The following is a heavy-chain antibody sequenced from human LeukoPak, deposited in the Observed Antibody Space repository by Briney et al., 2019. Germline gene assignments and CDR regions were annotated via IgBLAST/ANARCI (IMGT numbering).Heavy chain of an antibody. CDR2: IIPILGIA. CDR1: GGTFSSYA. Sequence: SVKVSCTASGGTFSSYAISWVRQAPGPGLEWMGRIIPILGIANYAQKFQCIVTITADKSTTSHYMELSRLRSEDTAVYYCARGVPANYYYYGLGSPYRDYYYYGMDVWGQGTTVTVSS. J-gene: IGHJ6*02. CDR3: ARGVPANYYYYGLGSPYRDYYYYGMDV. V-gene: IGHV1-69*04. D-gene: IGHD3-10*01.